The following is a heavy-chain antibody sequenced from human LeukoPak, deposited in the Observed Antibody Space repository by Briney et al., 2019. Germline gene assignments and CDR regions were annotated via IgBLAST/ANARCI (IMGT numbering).Heavy chain of an antibody. V-gene: IGHV1-18*04. CDR2: ISAYNGNT. J-gene: IGHJ4*02. CDR1: GYSFTGFY. CDR3: ARDRERVVATMGYY. Sequence: GASVKVSCKASGYSFTGFYIHWVRRAPGQGLEWMGWISAYNGNTNYAQKLQGRVTMTTDTSTSTAYMELRSLRSDDTAVYYCARDRERVVATMGYYWGQGTLVTVSS. D-gene: IGHD5-12*01.